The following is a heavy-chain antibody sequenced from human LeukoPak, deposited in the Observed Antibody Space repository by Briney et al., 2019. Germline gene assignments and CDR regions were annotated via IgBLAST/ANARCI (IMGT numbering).Heavy chain of an antibody. Sequence: SETLSLTCTVSGGSMKAYYWNWIRRPPGKELEWVGYVHYSGSTNHNPSLRSRVTISLDTANNQFSLNLNSVTAADTALYYCVRGAPYYYLDVWGEGTTVTVSS. V-gene: IGHV4-59*01. J-gene: IGHJ6*03. CDR3: VRGAPYYYLDV. CDR1: GGSMKAYY. CDR2: VHYSGST.